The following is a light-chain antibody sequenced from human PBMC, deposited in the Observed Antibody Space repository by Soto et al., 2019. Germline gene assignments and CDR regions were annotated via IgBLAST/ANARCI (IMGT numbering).Light chain of an antibody. V-gene: IGKV1-5*03. CDR1: QSISSW. Sequence: DIQMTQYPSTLSASVGDRVPITCRASQSISSWLAWYQQKPGKAPKLLIYKASSLESGVPSRFSGSGSGTESTLTISSLQPDDFATYYCQQYNSFPWTCGQGTKVEIK. CDR2: KAS. CDR3: QQYNSFPWT. J-gene: IGKJ1*01.